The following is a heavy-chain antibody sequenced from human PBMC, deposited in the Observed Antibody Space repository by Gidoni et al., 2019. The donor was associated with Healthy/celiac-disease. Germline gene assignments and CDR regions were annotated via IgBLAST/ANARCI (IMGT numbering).Heavy chain of an antibody. Sequence: GRVTITRDTSASTAYMELSSLRSEDTAVYYCARAPRGNYYYYYMDVWGKGTTVTVSS. J-gene: IGHJ6*03. V-gene: IGHV1-3*01. CDR3: ARAPRGNYYYYYMDV.